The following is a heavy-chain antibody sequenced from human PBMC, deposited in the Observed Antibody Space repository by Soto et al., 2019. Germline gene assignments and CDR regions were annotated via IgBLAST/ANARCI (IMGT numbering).Heavy chain of an antibody. Sequence: EFRATLGNATQRRTLTCTFSGFAFSTSGMCVSWIRQPPGKALEWLARIDWDDDKHYSTSLKTRLTISKDTSKNQVVLTMTNMDPVDTATYYCARIALGTSCYAESGGTFDVWGQGTMVTVSS. D-gene: IGHD2-2*01. CDR1: GFAFSTSGMC. CDR2: IDWDDDK. CDR3: ARIALGTSCYAESGGTFDV. J-gene: IGHJ3*01. V-gene: IGHV2-70*11.